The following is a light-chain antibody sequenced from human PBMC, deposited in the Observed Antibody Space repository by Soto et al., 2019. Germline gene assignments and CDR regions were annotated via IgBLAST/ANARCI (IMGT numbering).Light chain of an antibody. V-gene: IGKV1-5*03. CDR3: QQYDSSPWT. CDR1: QSVSMW. Sequence: DIQMTQSPSTLSASVGDRVTITCRASQSVSMWLAWYQQKPGKAPRLLIYKASSLESGFPSGFSGSGSGTEFILTISSLQPDDFGTYYCQQYDSSPWTFGQGTKVEIK. J-gene: IGKJ1*01. CDR2: KAS.